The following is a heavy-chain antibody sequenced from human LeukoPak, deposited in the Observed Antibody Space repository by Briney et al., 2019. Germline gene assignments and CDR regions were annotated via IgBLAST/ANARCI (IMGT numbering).Heavy chain of an antibody. CDR3: ARQAIVVVPAAVFVAWFDP. V-gene: IGHV4-39*01. D-gene: IGHD2-2*01. Sequence: SETLSLTCTVSGGSISGSSYYWGWIRQPPGKGLEWIGSIYYSGSTYYNPSLKSRVTISVDTSKNQFSLKLNSVTATDTAVYYCARQAIVVVPAAVFVAWFDPWGQGTLVTVSS. CDR1: GGSISGSSYY. J-gene: IGHJ5*02. CDR2: IYYSGST.